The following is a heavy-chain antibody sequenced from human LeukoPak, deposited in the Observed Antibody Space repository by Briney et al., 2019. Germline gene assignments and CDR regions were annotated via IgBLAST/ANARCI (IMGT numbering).Heavy chain of an antibody. Sequence: SETPSLTCTVSGGSISSYYWSWIRQPPGKGLEWIGYIYYSGSTNYNSGSTNYNPSLKSRVTISVDTSKNQFSLKLSSVTAADTAVYYCARSAFRSGYHENGAFDIWGQGTMVTVSS. D-gene: IGHD3-3*01. CDR1: GGSISSYY. V-gene: IGHV4-59*01. J-gene: IGHJ3*02. CDR2: IYYSGSTNYNSGST. CDR3: ARSAFRSGYHENGAFDI.